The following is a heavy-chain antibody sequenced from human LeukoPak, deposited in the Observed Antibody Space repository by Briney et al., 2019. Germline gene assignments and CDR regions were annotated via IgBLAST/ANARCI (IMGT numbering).Heavy chain of an antibody. D-gene: IGHD6-19*01. CDR1: GGSISSYY. CDR3: AREAAYSSGWYNGMDV. CDR2: IYYSGST. V-gene: IGHV4-59*01. J-gene: IGHJ6*02. Sequence: PSETLSLTCTVSGGSISSYYWSWIRQPPGKGLEWIGYIYYSGSTNYNPSLKSRVTISVDTSKNQFPLKLTSVTAADTAVYYCAREAAYSSGWYNGMDVWGQGTTVTVSS.